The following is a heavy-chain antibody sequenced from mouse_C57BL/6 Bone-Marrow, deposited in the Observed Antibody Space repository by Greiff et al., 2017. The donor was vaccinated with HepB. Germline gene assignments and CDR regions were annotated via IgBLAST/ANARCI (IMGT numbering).Heavy chain of an antibody. CDR3: TVAVSYWYFDV. D-gene: IGHD1-1*02. V-gene: IGHV6-3*01. Sequence: EVKLMESGGGLVQPGGSMKLSCVASGFTFSNYWMNWVRQSPEKGLEWVAQIRLKSDNYATHYAESVKGRFTISRDDSKSSVYLHMNNLRAEDTGIYYRTVAVSYWYFDVWGTGTTVTVSS. CDR1: GFTFSNYW. CDR2: IRLKSDNYAT. J-gene: IGHJ1*03.